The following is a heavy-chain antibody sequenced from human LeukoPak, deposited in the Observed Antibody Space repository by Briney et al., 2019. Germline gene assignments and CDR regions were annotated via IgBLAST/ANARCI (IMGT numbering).Heavy chain of an antibody. J-gene: IGHJ3*02. V-gene: IGHV4-34*01. CDR3: ARQETVMAQGRFAFDI. Sequence: SETPSLTCAVFDGSLSGSCLSWIRQLPGKGLEWIGEISDSGTTNNNPSLKNRVTISVDPSKNQFSLKLSSVTAADTAVYYCARQETVMAQGRFAFDIWGQGTVVTVSS. D-gene: IGHD5-18*01. CDR2: ISDSGTT. CDR1: DGSLSGSC.